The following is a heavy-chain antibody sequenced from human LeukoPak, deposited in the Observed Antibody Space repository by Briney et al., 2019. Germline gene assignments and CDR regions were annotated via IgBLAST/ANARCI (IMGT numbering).Heavy chain of an antibody. J-gene: IGHJ5*02. D-gene: IGHD6-13*01. CDR2: ISSSGSTI. V-gene: IGHV3-48*03. CDR3: ARDGAYSSSWVWFDP. CDR1: GFTFSSYE. Sequence: PGGSLRLSCAGSGFTFSSYEMNWVRQAPGKGLAWVSYISSSGSTIYYADSVRGRFTISRDNAKNSLYLQMNRLRAEDTAGYYCARDGAYSSSWVWFDPWGEGTLVTVSS.